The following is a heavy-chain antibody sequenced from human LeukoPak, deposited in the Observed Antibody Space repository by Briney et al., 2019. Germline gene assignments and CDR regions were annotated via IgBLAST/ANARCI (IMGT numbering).Heavy chain of an antibody. CDR3: AKSYYGPGSYYTTLSYFDY. V-gene: IGHV3-23*01. D-gene: IGHD3-10*01. CDR2: ISGSGGST. J-gene: IGHJ4*02. Sequence: GGSLRLSCAASGFTFSSYAMSWVRQAPGKGLEWVSAISGSGGSTYYADSVKGRFTISRDNSKNTLYLQMNSLRAEDTAVYYCAKSYYGPGSYYTTLSYFDYWGQGTLVTVSS. CDR1: GFTFSSYA.